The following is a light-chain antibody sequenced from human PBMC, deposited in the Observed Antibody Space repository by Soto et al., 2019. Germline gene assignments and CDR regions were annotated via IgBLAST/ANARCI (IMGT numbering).Light chain of an antibody. J-gene: IGKJ5*01. CDR1: QSVSSSN. V-gene: IGKV3D-20*02. CDR2: GAS. CDR3: QQRYNWPIT. Sequence: EIVMTQSPGTLSLSPGDRATLYCRASQSVSSSNLAWYQQKRGQSPRLLIYGASSRATGIPDRFSGSGSGTDFTLTISSLEPEDFSVYYCQQRYNWPITFGQGTRLENK.